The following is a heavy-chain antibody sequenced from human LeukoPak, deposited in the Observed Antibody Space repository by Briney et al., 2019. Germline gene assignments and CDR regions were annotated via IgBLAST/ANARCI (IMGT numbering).Heavy chain of an antibody. D-gene: IGHD5-18*01. J-gene: IGHJ5*02. CDR3: TRKAMVTKIAWFDP. CDR2: SRSKAYGGTT. V-gene: IGHV3-49*03. Sequence: GGSLRLSCTASGFTFGDYAMSWFRQAPGKGLEWVGFSRSKAYGGTTEYAASVKGRFTISRDDSKSIAYLQMNSLKTEDTAVYYCTRKAMVTKIAWFDPWGQGTLVTVSS. CDR1: GFTFGDYA.